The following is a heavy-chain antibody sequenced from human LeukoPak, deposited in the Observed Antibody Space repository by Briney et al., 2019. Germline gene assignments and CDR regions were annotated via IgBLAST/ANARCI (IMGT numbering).Heavy chain of an antibody. CDR3: AAHSSGYYVPFDY. CDR1: GFTFSTYA. J-gene: IGHJ4*02. V-gene: IGHV3-23*01. D-gene: IGHD3-22*01. Sequence: GGSLRLSCAASGFTFSTYAMSWVRQAPGKGLEWVSTISGSGGSTYYADYVKGRFTISRDNSKNPLYLQMNSLRAEDTAVYYCAAHSSGYYVPFDYWGQGTLVTVSS. CDR2: ISGSGGST.